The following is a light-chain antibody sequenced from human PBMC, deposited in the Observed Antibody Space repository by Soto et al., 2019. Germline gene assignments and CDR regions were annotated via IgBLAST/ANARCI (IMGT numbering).Light chain of an antibody. Sequence: EVVMTQSPATLSVSPGDSATLSCRASQSVNGALAWYQQKPGQPPRLLIYSTSARITGIPARFSGSGSGTEFTLTISGLQSEDFAVYYCQHYYNWPRTFGQGTKVEIK. CDR2: STS. CDR1: QSVNGA. J-gene: IGKJ1*01. CDR3: QHYYNWPRT. V-gene: IGKV3-15*01.